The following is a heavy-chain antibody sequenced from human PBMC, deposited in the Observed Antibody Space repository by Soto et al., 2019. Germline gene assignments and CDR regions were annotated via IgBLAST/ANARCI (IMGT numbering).Heavy chain of an antibody. D-gene: IGHD1-1*01. CDR3: ARGRYGDY. V-gene: IGHV1-18*01. CDR1: GYTFTSYG. CDR2: ISAHNGNT. Sequence: QVHLVHSGAEVKKPGASVKVSCKASGYTFTSYGITWVRQAPGQGLEWMGWISAHNGNTDYAQKLQGRVIVTRDTYTSTAYMELRSLISDATAVYYCARGRYGDYWGQGALVTVSS. J-gene: IGHJ4*02.